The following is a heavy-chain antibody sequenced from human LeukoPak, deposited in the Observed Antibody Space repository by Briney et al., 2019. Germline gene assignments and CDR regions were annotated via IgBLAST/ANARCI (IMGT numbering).Heavy chain of an antibody. CDR3: ARDKYSSSWGDYYYYGMDV. CDR2: IIPIFGTA. CDR1: GGTFSSYA. V-gene: IGHV1-69*13. Sequence: ASVKVSCKASGGTFSSYAISWVRLAPGQGLEWMGGIIPIFGTANYAQKFQGRVTITADESTSTAYMELSSLRSEDTAVYYCARDKYSSSWGDYYYYGMDVWGQGTTVTVSS. J-gene: IGHJ6*02. D-gene: IGHD6-13*01.